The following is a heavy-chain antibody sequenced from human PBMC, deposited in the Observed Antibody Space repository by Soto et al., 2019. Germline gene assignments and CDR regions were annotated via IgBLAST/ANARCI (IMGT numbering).Heavy chain of an antibody. CDR1: GFTFSSYG. J-gene: IGHJ6*03. Sequence: GGSLRLSCAASGFTFSSYGMHWVRQAPGKGLEWVAVISYDGSNKYYADSVKGRFTISRDNSKNTLYLQMNSLRAEDTAVYYCAKEGYISHGLGYYYYMDVWGKGTTVTVSS. D-gene: IGHD3-16*02. V-gene: IGHV3-30*18. CDR3: AKEGYISHGLGYYYYMDV. CDR2: ISYDGSNK.